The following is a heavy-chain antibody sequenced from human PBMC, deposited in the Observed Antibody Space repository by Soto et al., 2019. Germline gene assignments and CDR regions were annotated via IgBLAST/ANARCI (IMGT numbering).Heavy chain of an antibody. D-gene: IGHD6-19*01. V-gene: IGHV1-2*04. CDR2: INPNSGGT. Sequence: ASVKVSCKASGYTFTGYYMHWVRQAPGQGLEWMGWINPNSGGTNYAQKFKGWVTMTRDTSISTAYMELSRLRSDDTAVYYCARSRDSSGIDYWGQGTLVTVSS. CDR3: ARSRDSSGIDY. J-gene: IGHJ4*02. CDR1: GYTFTGYY.